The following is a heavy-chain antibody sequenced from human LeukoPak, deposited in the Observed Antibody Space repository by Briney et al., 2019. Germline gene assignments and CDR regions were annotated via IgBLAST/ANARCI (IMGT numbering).Heavy chain of an antibody. Sequence: SETLSLTCTVSGASISNHYWNWVRQSPGKGLEWIGYVYDSGSTNYNPSLKSRVTISVDASKNQFSLKLSSVTAADTAVYYCARLVAYCDKTSCSGSWGQGTLVTVSS. J-gene: IGHJ4*02. D-gene: IGHD2-21*01. V-gene: IGHV4-59*11. CDR2: VYDSGST. CDR1: GASISNHY. CDR3: ARLVAYCDKTSCSGS.